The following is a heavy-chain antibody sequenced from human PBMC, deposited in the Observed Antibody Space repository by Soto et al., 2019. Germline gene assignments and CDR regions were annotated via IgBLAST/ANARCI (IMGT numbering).Heavy chain of an antibody. J-gene: IGHJ5*01. CDR1: GFTFSAYG. CDR2: ISYDGTDK. D-gene: IGHD3-16*02. Sequence: PGGSLRLSCAASGFTFSAYGLHWVRQAPGKGLEWVALISYDGTDKTYADSVKGRFTISRDNSQNTLSLQMNSLGPEDTAVYYCARSIVPKVKRLIDTWGQGTLVTVSS. CDR3: ARSIVPKVKRLIDT. V-gene: IGHV3-30-3*01.